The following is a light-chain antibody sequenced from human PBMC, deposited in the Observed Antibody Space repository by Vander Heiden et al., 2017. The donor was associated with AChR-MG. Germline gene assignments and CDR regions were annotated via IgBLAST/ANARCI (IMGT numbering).Light chain of an antibody. V-gene: IGKV1-39*01. Sequence: DIQMTQSPSSLSASVGDRVTITCRASQSINSYLNWYQQEPGKAPKLLIHDASTLQSGVPSRFSASGSGTDFTLTISTLQPEDSASYYCQQSYSAPLTFGGGTKVEIK. CDR3: QQSYSAPLT. CDR2: DAS. J-gene: IGKJ4*01. CDR1: QSINSY.